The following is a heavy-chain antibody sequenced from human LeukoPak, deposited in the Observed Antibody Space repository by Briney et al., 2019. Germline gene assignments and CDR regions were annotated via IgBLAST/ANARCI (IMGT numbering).Heavy chain of an antibody. CDR1: GGSISSSSYY. CDR2: IYYSGST. CDR3: ARDRYCSSTSCPGGFDY. V-gene: IGHV4-39*07. Sequence: SETLSLTCTVSGGSISSSSYYWGWLRQPPGKGLEWIGSIYYSGSTYYNPSLKSRVTISVDTSKNQFSLKLSSVTAADTAVYYCARDRYCSSTSCPGGFDYWGQGTLVTVSS. J-gene: IGHJ4*02. D-gene: IGHD2-2*01.